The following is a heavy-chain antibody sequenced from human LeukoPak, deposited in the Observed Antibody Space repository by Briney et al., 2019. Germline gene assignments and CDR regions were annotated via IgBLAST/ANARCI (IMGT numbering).Heavy chain of an antibody. Sequence: PGGSLRLSCAASGFTFSSYAMSWVRQAPGKELEWVSAISGSGGSTYYADSVKGRFTISRDNSKNTLYLQINSLRAEDTAVYYCAKGGYSGSYYGYWGQGTLVTVSS. D-gene: IGHD1-26*01. CDR2: ISGSGGST. V-gene: IGHV3-23*01. CDR1: GFTFSSYA. CDR3: AKGGYSGSYYGY. J-gene: IGHJ4*02.